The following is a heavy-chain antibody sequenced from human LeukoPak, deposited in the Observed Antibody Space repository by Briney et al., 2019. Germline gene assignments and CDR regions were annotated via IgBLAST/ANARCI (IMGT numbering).Heavy chain of an antibody. V-gene: IGHV4-39*01. CDR3: ARLYYDSSGYYQICYFDY. D-gene: IGHD3-22*01. Sequence: PSETLSLTCTVSGGSISSSSYYWGWILQPPGKGLEWLGSIYYSGSTYYNPSLKSRVTISVDTSKNEFSLNLSSVTAADTAVYYCARLYYDSSGYYQICYFDYWGQGTLVTVSS. J-gene: IGHJ4*02. CDR2: IYYSGST. CDR1: GGSISSSSYY.